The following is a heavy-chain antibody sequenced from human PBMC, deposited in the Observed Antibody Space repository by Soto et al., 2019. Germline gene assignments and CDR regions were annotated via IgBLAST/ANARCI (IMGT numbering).Heavy chain of an antibody. V-gene: IGHV3-74*01. Sequence: VGSLRLSCEASGFVFTNFWMHWVRHVPGKGLVWVARIDTSGHSTNYAESVKGRFTISRDNAKNTVSLQMNSLRVEDTGVYYCAKDSWYFDLWSQGSQVTVSS. CDR2: IDTSGHST. D-gene: IGHD6-13*01. CDR1: GFVFTNFW. J-gene: IGHJ4*02. CDR3: AKDSWYFDL.